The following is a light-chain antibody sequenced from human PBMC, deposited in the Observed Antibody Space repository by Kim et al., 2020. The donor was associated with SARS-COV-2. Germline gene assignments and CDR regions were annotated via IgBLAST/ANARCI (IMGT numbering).Light chain of an antibody. J-gene: IGLJ1*01. CDR2: EVN. CDR1: SSYVGNYNY. Sequence: GHSVTISCTGTSSYVGNYNYVSWYQQHPDKAPKLMIYEVNKRPSGVPDRFSGSKSGNTASLTVSGLRAEDEADYYCSSYAGSNSYVFGTGTKVTVL. V-gene: IGLV2-8*01. CDR3: SSYAGSNSYV.